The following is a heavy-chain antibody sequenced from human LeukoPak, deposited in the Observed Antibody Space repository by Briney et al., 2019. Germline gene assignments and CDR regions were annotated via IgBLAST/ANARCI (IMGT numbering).Heavy chain of an antibody. CDR3: ARDLPRASYNWFDP. Sequence: PSETLSLTCTVSGGSISSYYWSRIRQPAGKGLEWIGRIYTSGSTNYNPSLKSRVTMSVDTSKNQFSLKLSSVTAADTAVYYCARDLPRASYNWFDPWGQGTLVTVSS. CDR1: GGSISSYY. CDR2: IYTSGST. J-gene: IGHJ5*02. V-gene: IGHV4-4*07.